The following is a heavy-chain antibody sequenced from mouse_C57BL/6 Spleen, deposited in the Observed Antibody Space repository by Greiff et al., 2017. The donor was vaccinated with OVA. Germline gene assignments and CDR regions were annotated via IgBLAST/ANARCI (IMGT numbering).Heavy chain of an antibody. Sequence: VQLQQSGAELVMPGASVKLSCKASGYTFTSYWMHWVKQRPGQGLEWIGEIDPSDSYTNYNQKFKGKSTLTVDKSSSTAYMQLSSLTSEDSAVYYCARGEYYYGSSYDWYFDVWGTGTTVTVSS. CDR2: IDPSDSYT. CDR1: GYTFTSYW. J-gene: IGHJ1*03. CDR3: ARGEYYYGSSYDWYFDV. D-gene: IGHD1-1*01. V-gene: IGHV1-69*01.